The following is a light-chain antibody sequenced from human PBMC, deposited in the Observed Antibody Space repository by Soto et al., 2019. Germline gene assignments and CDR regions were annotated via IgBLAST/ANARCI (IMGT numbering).Light chain of an antibody. CDR2: AAS. CDR1: QGISNY. CDR3: QKYNSAPQT. Sequence: DIQMTQSPSSLSASVGDRVTITCRASQGISNYLAWYQQKPGKVPKLLIYAASTLQEGVPSRFSGSGSGTGFTLTISSLQPEDVATYYCQKYNSAPQTFGQWTKLEIK. V-gene: IGKV1-27*01. J-gene: IGKJ2*01.